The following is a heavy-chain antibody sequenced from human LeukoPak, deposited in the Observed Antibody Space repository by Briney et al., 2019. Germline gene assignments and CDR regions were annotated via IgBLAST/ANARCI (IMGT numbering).Heavy chain of an antibody. CDR2: IYYSGST. J-gene: IGHJ5*02. D-gene: IGHD6-13*01. CDR3: RARQLVVYLNWFDP. V-gene: IGHV4-39*07. Sequence: PSETPSLTCTVSGGSISSSSYYWGWIRQPPGKGLEWIGSIYYSGSTYYNPSLKSRVTISVDTSKNQFSLKLSSVTAADTAVYYCRARQLVVYLNWFDPWGQGTLVTVSS. CDR1: GGSISSSSYY.